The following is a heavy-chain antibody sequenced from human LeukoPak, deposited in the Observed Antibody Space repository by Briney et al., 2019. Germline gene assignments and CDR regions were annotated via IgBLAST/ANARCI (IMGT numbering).Heavy chain of an antibody. Sequence: PGGSLRLSCAGSGFIVSRSHISWVRQAPGKGLQWVSSLYSGGSIHYADSVKGRFTISRDTSRNTVSLQMNSLRVEDTAVYYRARDLNVDSSMFGHWGQGTPVTVSS. V-gene: IGHV3-53*01. CDR2: LYSGGSI. D-gene: IGHD5-12*01. CDR3: ARDLNVDSSMFGH. J-gene: IGHJ5*02. CDR1: GFIVSRSH.